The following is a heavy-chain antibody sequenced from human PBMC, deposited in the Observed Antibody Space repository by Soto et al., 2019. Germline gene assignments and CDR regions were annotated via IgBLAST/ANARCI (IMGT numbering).Heavy chain of an antibody. D-gene: IGHD5-18*01. Sequence: SVKVSCKASGGTFSSYAISWVRQAPGQGLEWMGGIIPIFGTANYAQKFQGRVTITADKSTSTAYMELSSLRSEDTAVYYCARLQIQLWSDYYYYGMDVWGQGTTVTVSS. CDR1: GGTFSSYA. CDR2: IIPIFGTA. J-gene: IGHJ6*02. V-gene: IGHV1-69*06. CDR3: ARLQIQLWSDYYYYGMDV.